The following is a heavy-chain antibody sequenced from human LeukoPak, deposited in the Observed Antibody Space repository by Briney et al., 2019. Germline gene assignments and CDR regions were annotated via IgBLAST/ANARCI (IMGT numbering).Heavy chain of an antibody. CDR2: INPSGGST. J-gene: IGHJ5*02. CDR1: GYTFTSYY. CDR3: ARAGQINSGSYSGWFDP. V-gene: IGHV1-46*01. D-gene: IGHD1-26*01. Sequence: ASVKVSCKASGYTFTSYYMHWVRQAPGQGLEWMGIINPSGGSTSYAQKFQGRVTMTRDMSTSTVYMELSSLRSEDTAVYYCARAGQINSGSYSGWFDPWGQGTLVTVSS.